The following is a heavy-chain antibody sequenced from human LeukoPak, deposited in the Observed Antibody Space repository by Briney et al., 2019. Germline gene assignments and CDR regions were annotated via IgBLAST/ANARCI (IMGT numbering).Heavy chain of an antibody. V-gene: IGHV4-30-4*01. CDR1: GGSISSGDYY. Sequence: SETLSLTCTVSGGSISSGDYYWSWIRQPPGKGLEWMGYIYYSGSTYYNPSLKSRVTISVDTSKNQFSLKLSSVTAADTAVYYCARASYGDYEDGAFDIWGQGTMVTVSS. CDR3: ARASYGDYEDGAFDI. D-gene: IGHD4-17*01. J-gene: IGHJ3*02. CDR2: IYYSGST.